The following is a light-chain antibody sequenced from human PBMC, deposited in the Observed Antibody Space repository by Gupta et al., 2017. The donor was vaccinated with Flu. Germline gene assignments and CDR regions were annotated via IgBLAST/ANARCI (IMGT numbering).Light chain of an antibody. Sequence: QSVLTQPPSVSAAPGQQVTISCSGSSSNIGSQYVSWYQQLPETTPKLLIYENNRRPSGIPDRFSGSKSGTSATLGITGLQTGDEADYYCGTWDSGLSAGVFGGGTKLTVL. J-gene: IGLJ2*01. CDR1: SSNIGSQY. CDR3: GTWDSGLSAGV. V-gene: IGLV1-51*02. CDR2: ENN.